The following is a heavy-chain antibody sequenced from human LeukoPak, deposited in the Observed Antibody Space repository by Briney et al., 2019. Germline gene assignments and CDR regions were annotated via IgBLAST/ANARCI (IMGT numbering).Heavy chain of an antibody. V-gene: IGHV1-2*02. J-gene: IGHJ3*02. CDR3: ARVDTIFGVVINTRDAFDI. CDR2: INPNSGGT. CDR1: GYTFTAYY. D-gene: IGHD3-3*01. Sequence: ASVKVSCKASGYTFTAYYMHWVRQAPGQGLEWMGWINPNSGGTNYAQKFQGRVTMTRETSISTAYMELSRLRSDDTAFYYCARVDTIFGVVINTRDAFDIWGQGTMVTVSS.